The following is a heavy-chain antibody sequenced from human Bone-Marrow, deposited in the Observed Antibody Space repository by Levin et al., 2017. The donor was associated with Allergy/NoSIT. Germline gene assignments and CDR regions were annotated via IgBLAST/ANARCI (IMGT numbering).Heavy chain of an antibody. CDR3: ASYGFGEPCDI. V-gene: IGHV4-30-4*01. J-gene: IGHJ3*02. CDR2: IYYSGIT. Sequence: SETLSLTCTVSGGSVSSGDYYWSWIRQPPGTGLEWIGYIYYSGITYYNPSLKSRITISVDTSKSQFSLKLSSVTAAETAVYYCASYGFGEPCDIWGQGTRVTVSS. D-gene: IGHD3-10*01. CDR1: GGSVSSGDYY.